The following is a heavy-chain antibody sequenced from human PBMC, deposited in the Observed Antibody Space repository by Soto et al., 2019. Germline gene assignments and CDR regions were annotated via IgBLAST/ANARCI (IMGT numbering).Heavy chain of an antibody. D-gene: IGHD3-22*01. CDR1: RGTFTNYA. CDR3: ARDRAGYYSHFVY. V-gene: IGHV1-69*01. Sequence: QVYLVQSGAEVKKPWSSVKVSCKALRGTFTNYAFSWVRQAPGQGLEWMGGIMPCFGSGNYAQKFQSRINITADEPKSSVYLELTSLRSEDTAVYYCARDRAGYYSHFVYWGQGTLVTVSS. CDR2: IMPCFGSG. J-gene: IGHJ4*02.